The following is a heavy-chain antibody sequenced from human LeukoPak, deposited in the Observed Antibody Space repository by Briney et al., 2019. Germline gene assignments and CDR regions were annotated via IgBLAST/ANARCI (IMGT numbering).Heavy chain of an antibody. CDR1: GGSISSGGYY. CDR2: IYYSGST. Sequence: SETLSLTCTVSGGSISSGGYYWSWIRQHPGKGLEWIGYIYYSGSTNYNPSLKSRVTISVDTSKNQFSLKLSSVTAADTAVYYCARQYYDFWSGPNWLDPWGQGTLVTVSS. J-gene: IGHJ5*02. V-gene: IGHV4-61*08. CDR3: ARQYYDFWSGPNWLDP. D-gene: IGHD3-3*01.